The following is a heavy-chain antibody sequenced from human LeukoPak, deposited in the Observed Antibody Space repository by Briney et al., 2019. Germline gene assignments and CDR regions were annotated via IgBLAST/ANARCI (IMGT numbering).Heavy chain of an antibody. D-gene: IGHD3-10*01. J-gene: IGHJ4*02. CDR3: ARHTISDY. V-gene: IGHV5-10-1*01. CDR2: IDPSDSYT. CDR1: GYSFTTYW. Sequence: PGESLKISCRGSGYSFTTYWINWVRQMPGKGLEWMGRIDPSDSYTNYNPSFQGHVTISADKSISTAYLQWSSLMASDTAMYYCARHTISDYWGQGTQVTVSS.